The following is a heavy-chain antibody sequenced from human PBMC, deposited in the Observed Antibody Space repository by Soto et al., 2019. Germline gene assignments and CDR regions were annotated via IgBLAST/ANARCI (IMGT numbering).Heavy chain of an antibody. Sequence: SVKVSCKASGGTFSTYGISWVRQAPGQGLEWMGGIIPIFGTANYAQKFQGRVTITADASTNTANMELSSLRSEDTAVYYCARGGSTSSWYQDYGMHVWGQGTTVTVYS. D-gene: IGHD6-13*01. CDR1: GGTFSTYG. CDR2: IIPIFGTA. J-gene: IGHJ6*02. V-gene: IGHV1-69*13. CDR3: ARGGSTSSWYQDYGMHV.